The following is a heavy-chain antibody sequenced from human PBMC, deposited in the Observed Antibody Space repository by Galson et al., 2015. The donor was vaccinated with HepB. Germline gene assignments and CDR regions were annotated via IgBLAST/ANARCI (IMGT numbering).Heavy chain of an antibody. D-gene: IGHD2-8*01. V-gene: IGHV3-30*18. CDR1: GFTFSSYG. CDR2: ILYDGSNK. CDR3: AKDAPSDCTNGICYRGPPEY. J-gene: IGHJ4*02. Sequence: SLRLSCAASGFTFSSYGMHWVRQAPGKGLEWVAVILYDGSNKFYADSVKGRFTISRDNSKNTLYLQMNSLRAEDTAVYYCAKDAPSDCTNGICYRGPPEYWGQGTLVTVSS.